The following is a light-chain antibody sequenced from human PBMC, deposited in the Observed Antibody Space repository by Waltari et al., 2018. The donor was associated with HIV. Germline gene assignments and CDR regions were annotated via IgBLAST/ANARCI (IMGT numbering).Light chain of an antibody. CDR3: ASWDDNLRHWV. Sequence: QPKMTQAPSASKTPGQRITMSCSGSKSHIGNNFIYWFQQIPGAAPRLVMARNDRRPAGVPDRFSGTKSGTSAFLAITDLRLYDEATYVCASWDDNLRHWVFGGGTKLTVL. J-gene: IGLJ3*02. V-gene: IGLV1-47*01. CDR2: RND. CDR1: KSHIGNNF.